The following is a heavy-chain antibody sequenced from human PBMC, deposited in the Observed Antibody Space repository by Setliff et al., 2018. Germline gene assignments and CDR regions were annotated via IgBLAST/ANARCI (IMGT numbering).Heavy chain of an antibody. CDR3: ARVGYNSFFDY. CDR2: IYPGDSDA. CDR1: GYSFSNFW. D-gene: IGHD5-12*01. J-gene: IGHJ4*02. Sequence: PGESLTISCKGSGYSFSNFWIGWVRQMPGRGLEWMGIIYPGDSDARYSPSFRGQVTISVDKSISTAYLQWRSLKASDIAMYYCARVGYNSFFDYWGQGTLVTVPQ. V-gene: IGHV5-51*01.